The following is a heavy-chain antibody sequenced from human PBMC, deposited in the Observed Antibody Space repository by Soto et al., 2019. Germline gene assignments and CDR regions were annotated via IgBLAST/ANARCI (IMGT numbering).Heavy chain of an antibody. Sequence: ASVKVSCKASGGTFSSYTISWVRQAPGQGLEWMGRIIPILGIANYAQKFQGRVTITADKSTSTAYMELSSLRSEDTAVYYCARAGTSADHDAFDIWGQGTMVTVSS. V-gene: IGHV1-69*02. D-gene: IGHD6-13*01. CDR1: GGTFSSYT. CDR2: IIPILGIA. CDR3: ARAGTSADHDAFDI. J-gene: IGHJ3*02.